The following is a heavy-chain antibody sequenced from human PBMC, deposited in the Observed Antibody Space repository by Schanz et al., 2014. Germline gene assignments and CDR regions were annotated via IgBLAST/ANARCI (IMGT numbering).Heavy chain of an antibody. CDR1: GGSISRHY. J-gene: IGHJ6*02. V-gene: IGHV4-59*07. Sequence: VQLQQSGPGLVKPSDTLSLTCTVSGGSISRHYWSWIRQPPGKGLEWIGYIHYSGNSNYNPSLKSRVTISIDTSKTQFSLRLPSVTAADTAVYYCYGMDVWGQGTTVTVSS. CDR3: YGMDV. CDR2: IHYSGNS.